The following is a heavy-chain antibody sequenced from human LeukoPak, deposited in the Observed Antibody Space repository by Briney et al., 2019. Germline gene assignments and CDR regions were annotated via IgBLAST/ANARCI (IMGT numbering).Heavy chain of an antibody. CDR3: ARGSVEFDY. V-gene: IGHV4-4*09. CDR2: ISSSGSA. CDR1: GDSLGIYK. J-gene: IGHJ4*02. Sequence: SETLSLTCSVSGDSLGIYKWSWIRQPPGKGLEWIAHISSSGSAIYNPSLMSRVSMSVDTSKNQFSLRLTSVTAADTAVYYCARGSVEFDYWGQGTLVTVSS. D-gene: IGHD3-10*01.